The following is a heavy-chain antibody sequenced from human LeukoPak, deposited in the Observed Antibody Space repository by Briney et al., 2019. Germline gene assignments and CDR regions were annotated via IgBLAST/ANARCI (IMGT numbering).Heavy chain of an antibody. CDR1: GFTFSNYA. Sequence: GGSLRLSCGASGFTFSNYAMSWVRQAPGKGLEWVSAISGSGGSTYYADSVKGRFTISRDNSKNTLYLQMNSLRAEDTAVYYCAKTNSSGYYYPLDYWGQGTLVTVSS. CDR2: ISGSGGST. CDR3: AKTNSSGYYYPLDY. V-gene: IGHV3-23*01. D-gene: IGHD3-22*01. J-gene: IGHJ4*02.